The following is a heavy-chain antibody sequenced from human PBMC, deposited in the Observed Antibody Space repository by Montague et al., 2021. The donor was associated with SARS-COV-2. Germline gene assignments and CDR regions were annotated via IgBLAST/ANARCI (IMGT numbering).Heavy chain of an antibody. CDR2: INGASSRT. J-gene: IGHJ5*02. CDR1: GFLFSDYN. Sequence: SRRLSCAASGFLFSDYNMTLIRQTPVKGLEWISYINGASSRTNYSDSVKGRFTISRDNAKNSLFLQMNSLRVEDTAVYYCARGISLFDPWGQGTLVTVSS. V-gene: IGHV3-11*05. CDR3: ARGISLFDP.